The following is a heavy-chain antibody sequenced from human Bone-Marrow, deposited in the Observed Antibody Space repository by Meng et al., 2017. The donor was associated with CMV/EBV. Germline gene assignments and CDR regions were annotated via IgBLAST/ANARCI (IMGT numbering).Heavy chain of an antibody. CDR2: ISSSSSYI. D-gene: IGHD2-15*01. V-gene: IGHV3-21*01. Sequence: GGSLRLSCAASGFTFSSYSMNWVHQAPGKGLEWVSSISSSSSYIYYADSVKGRFTISRDNAKNSLYLQMDSLRAEDTAVYYCARTTSHCYGYWGQGTLVTVSS. CDR3: ARTTSHCYGY. CDR1: GFTFSSYS. J-gene: IGHJ4*02.